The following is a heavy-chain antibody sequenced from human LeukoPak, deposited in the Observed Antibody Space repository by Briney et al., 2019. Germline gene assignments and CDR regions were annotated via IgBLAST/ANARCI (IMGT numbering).Heavy chain of an antibody. CDR2: IYSEGSRT. D-gene: IGHD1-26*01. V-gene: IGHV3-74*01. CDR1: GFTLSSCW. Sequence: PGGSLRLSCAGSGFTLSSCWMHWVRQGPGKGLVWVSRIYSEGSRTTYADSVRGRFTISGDNAKNTLYLQMNSLRADDTAVYYCVRSGRGGAFDIWGQGTMVTVSS. CDR3: VRSGRGGAFDI. J-gene: IGHJ3*02.